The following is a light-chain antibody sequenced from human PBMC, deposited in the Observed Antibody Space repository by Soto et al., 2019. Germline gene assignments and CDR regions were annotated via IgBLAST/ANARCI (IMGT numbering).Light chain of an antibody. CDR3: NSYSTSSTVV. Sequence: QSALTQPASVSGSPGQSITISCTGTSSDVGGYDYVSWYQHHPGNAPKLIIYDVSNRPSGVSNRFSGSKSGNTASLTISGLQAEDEADYYCNSYSTSSTVVFGGGTKVTVL. CDR1: SSDVGGYDY. CDR2: DVS. V-gene: IGLV2-14*03. J-gene: IGLJ2*01.